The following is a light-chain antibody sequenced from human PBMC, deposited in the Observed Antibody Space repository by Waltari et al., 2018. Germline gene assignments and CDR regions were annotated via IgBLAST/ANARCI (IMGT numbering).Light chain of an antibody. CDR2: WAS. CDR3: QQYYSAPFT. CDR1: QSVLYSSNNKNY. V-gene: IGKV4-1*01. Sequence: DIVMTQSPDSMAVSLGERATINCKSSQSVLYSSNNKNYLAWYQQKLGRPPKLLIQWASSRESGVPDRFTGSGSGTDFTLTITSLQAEDVAVYYCQQYYSAPFTFGPGTKVDIK. J-gene: IGKJ3*01.